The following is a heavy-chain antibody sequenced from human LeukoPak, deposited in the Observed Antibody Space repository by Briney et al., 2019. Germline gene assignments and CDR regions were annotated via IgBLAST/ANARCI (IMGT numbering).Heavy chain of an antibody. CDR3: ATTRGLLAFDY. CDR2: VDPEDGET. J-gene: IGHJ4*02. V-gene: IGHV1-69-2*01. D-gene: IGHD1-26*01. Sequence: ASVKVSCKVSGYTFTDYYMHWVQQAPEKGLEWMGLVDPEDGETIYAEKLQGRVTITADTSTDTAYMELSSLRSEDTAVYYCATTRGLLAFDYWGQGTLVTVSS. CDR1: GYTFTDYY.